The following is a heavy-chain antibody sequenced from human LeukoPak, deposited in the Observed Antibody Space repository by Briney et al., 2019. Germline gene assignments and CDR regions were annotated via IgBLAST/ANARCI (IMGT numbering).Heavy chain of an antibody. J-gene: IGHJ4*02. D-gene: IGHD5-18*01. Sequence: GGSLRLSCVTSGFSFSNFGMHWVRQAPGKGLEWVSSISSSSSYIYYADSVKGRFTISRDNAKNSLYLQMNSLRAEDTAVYYCARDLEVRRVYSYGYARPSALDYWGQGTLVTVSS. CDR2: ISSSSSYI. CDR3: ARDLEVRRVYSYGYARPSALDY. CDR1: GFSFSNFG. V-gene: IGHV3-21*01.